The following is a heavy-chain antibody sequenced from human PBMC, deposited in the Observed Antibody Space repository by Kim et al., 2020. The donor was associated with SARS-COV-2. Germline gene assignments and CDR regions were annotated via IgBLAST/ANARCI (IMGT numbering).Heavy chain of an antibody. V-gene: IGHV3-21*01. J-gene: IGHJ4*02. CDR2: ISSSSSYI. D-gene: IGHD1-26*01. CDR1: GFTFSSYS. Sequence: GGSLRLSCAASGFTFSSYSMNWVRQAPGKGLEWVSSISSSSSYIYYADSVKGRFTISRDNAKNSLYLQMNSLRAEDTAVYYCASFFAGSSGGSYSDYFDYWGQGTLVTVSS. CDR3: ASFFAGSSGGSYSDYFDY.